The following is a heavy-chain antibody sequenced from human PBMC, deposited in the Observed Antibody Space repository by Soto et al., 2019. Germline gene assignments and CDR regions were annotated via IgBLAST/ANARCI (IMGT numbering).Heavy chain of an antibody. V-gene: IGHV4-30-2*01. CDR1: GGSISSGGYS. Sequence: QLQLQESGSGLVKPSQTLSLTCAVSGGSISSGGYSCNWIRQPPGKGLEWIGYIYHSGSTYYNPTLKRRVTVSVDRSKNQFSLKLSSVTAADTAVYYCARGMTTVTTFDYWGQGTLVTVSS. CDR3: ARGMTTVTTFDY. D-gene: IGHD4-17*01. CDR2: IYHSGST. J-gene: IGHJ4*02.